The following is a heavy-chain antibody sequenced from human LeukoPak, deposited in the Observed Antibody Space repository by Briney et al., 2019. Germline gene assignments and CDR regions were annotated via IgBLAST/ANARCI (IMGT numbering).Heavy chain of an antibody. D-gene: IGHD2-2*01. J-gene: IGHJ4*02. CDR1: GFTFSSYG. CDR3: AKQRASSTSGLDY. V-gene: IGHV3-30*18. CDR2: ISYDGSNK. Sequence: GGSLRLSCAASGFTFSSYGMHWVRQAPGKGLEWVAVISYDGSNKYYADSVKGRFTISRDNSMNTLYLQMNSLRAEDTAVYYCAKQRASSTSGLDYWGQGTLVTVSS.